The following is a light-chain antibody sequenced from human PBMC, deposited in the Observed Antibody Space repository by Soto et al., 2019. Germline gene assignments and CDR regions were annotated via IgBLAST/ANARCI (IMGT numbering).Light chain of an antibody. CDR1: QSVRSSY. V-gene: IGKV3-20*01. J-gene: IGKJ1*01. Sequence: EIVLTQSPGTLSLSPGERATLSCRASQSVRSSYLAWYQQKPGQAPRLLIYGASSRATGLPDRFRGSGSGTDFTLTINSLQSEDFAVYYCQQYNNLPRTFGQGTKVEIK. CDR2: GAS. CDR3: QQYNNLPRT.